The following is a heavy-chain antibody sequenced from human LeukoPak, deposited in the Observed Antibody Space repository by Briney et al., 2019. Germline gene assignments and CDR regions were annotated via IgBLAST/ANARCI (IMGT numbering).Heavy chain of an antibody. CDR1: GASITSNSYY. CDR2: MYYTGST. D-gene: IGHD2-8*01. V-gene: IGHV4-39*01. Sequence: PSETLSLTCNVSGASITSNSYYWGWIRQPPGKGLEWIGSMYYTGSTYYKPSLKSRVTISADTSRNQFSLTLSSVSAADTATYYCARHHYMLEPKWGQETLVSVSP. J-gene: IGHJ4*02. CDR3: ARHHYMLEPK.